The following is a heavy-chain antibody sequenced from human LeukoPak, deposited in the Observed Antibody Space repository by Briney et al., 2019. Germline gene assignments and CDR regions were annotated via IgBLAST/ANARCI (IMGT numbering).Heavy chain of an antibody. CDR1: GFTFSDYY. V-gene: IGHV4-34*01. CDR2: INHSGST. J-gene: IGHJ6*02. Sequence: LRLSCAASGFTFSDYYMSWIRQPPGKRLEWIGEINHSGSTNYNPSLKSRVTISVDTSKNQFSLKLSSVTAADTAVYYCASQSSGWSGMDVWGQGTTVTVSS. D-gene: IGHD6-19*01. CDR3: ASQSSGWSGMDV.